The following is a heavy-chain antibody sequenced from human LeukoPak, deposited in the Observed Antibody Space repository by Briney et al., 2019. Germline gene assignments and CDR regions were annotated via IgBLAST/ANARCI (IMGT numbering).Heavy chain of an antibody. J-gene: IGHJ4*02. CDR1: GGSISSGGYY. CDR2: IYYSGST. CDR3: ARGCGAKQLWATGRLRVPRFDY. Sequence: PSETLSLTCTVSGGSISSGGYYWSWIRQHPGKGLEWIGYIYYSGSTYYNPSLKSRVTISVDTSKNQFSLKLSSVTAADTAVYYCARGCGAKQLWATGRLRVPRFDYWGQGTLVTVSS. V-gene: IGHV4-31*03. D-gene: IGHD5-18*01.